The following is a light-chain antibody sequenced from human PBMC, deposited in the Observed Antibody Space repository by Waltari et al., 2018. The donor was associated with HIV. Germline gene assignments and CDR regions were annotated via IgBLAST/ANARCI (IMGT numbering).Light chain of an antibody. CDR1: SSDVGGYSH. Sequence: QSALTQPRSVSGSPGQSVTISCNGTSSDVGGYSHVSWYQQHPGKAPKLLIYDVTKRPSGVPDLFSGSKSGNTASLTISGLQVEDEADYFCCSYANTYVVFGGGTELTVL. CDR3: CSYANTYVV. CDR2: DVT. V-gene: IGLV2-11*01. J-gene: IGLJ2*01.